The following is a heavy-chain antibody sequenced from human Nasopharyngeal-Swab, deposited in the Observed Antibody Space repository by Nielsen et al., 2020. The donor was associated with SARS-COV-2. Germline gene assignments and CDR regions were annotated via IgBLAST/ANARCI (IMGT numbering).Heavy chain of an antibody. CDR3: ARESLHYYGSGSYYNVLDY. J-gene: IGHJ4*02. CDR2: IYTSGST. Sequence: SETLSLTCTVSGGSISSYYWSWIRQPAGKGLEWIGRIYTSGSTNYNPSLKSRVTMSVDTSKNQFSLKLSSVTAADTAVYYCARESLHYYGSGSYYNVLDYWGQGTLVTDSS. D-gene: IGHD3-10*01. V-gene: IGHV4-4*07. CDR1: GGSISSYY.